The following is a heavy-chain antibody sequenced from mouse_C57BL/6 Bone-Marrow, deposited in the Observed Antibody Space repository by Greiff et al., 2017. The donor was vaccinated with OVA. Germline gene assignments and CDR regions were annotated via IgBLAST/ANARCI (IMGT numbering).Heavy chain of an antibody. Sequence: VQLQQSGAELVRPGASVTLSCTASGFNITDDYMHWVKQRPEQGLEWIGWIDPENGDTEYASQFQGKATIPADTSSNTAYLQLSILISEDSAVYDWTACYYGSSYSYWYFDGGGTGTSVTVS. V-gene: IGHV14-4*01. CDR1: GFNITDDY. J-gene: IGHJ1*03. CDR2: IDPENGDT. D-gene: IGHD1-1*01. CDR3: TACYYGSSYSYWYFDG.